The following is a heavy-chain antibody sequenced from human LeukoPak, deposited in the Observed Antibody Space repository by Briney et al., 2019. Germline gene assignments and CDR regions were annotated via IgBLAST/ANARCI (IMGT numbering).Heavy chain of an antibody. Sequence: GGSLRLSCAASGFTFSSYSMNWVRQAPGKGLEWVSYISSSSSTIYYADSVKGRFTISRDNAKNSVYLQMNSLRVEDTAVYYCARVEESASFDPWGQGTLVTVSS. CDR3: ARVEESASFDP. J-gene: IGHJ5*02. V-gene: IGHV3-48*04. CDR2: ISSSSSTI. CDR1: GFTFSSYS. D-gene: IGHD3-3*01.